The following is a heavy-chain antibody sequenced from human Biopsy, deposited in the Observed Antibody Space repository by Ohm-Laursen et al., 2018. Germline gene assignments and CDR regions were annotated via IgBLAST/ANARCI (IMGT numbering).Heavy chain of an antibody. J-gene: IGHJ5*02. CDR3: ARTPRDSFWSGSYKRGLWFDP. CDR1: GGSLSGYY. V-gene: IGHV4-34*11. D-gene: IGHD3-3*01. CDR2: VYNGGIT. Sequence: SDTLSLTCAVYGGSLSGYYWTWIRQTPGKGLEWIGHVYNGGITNYNPSLKSRVTISKDTSKNQFSLQLSSVTAADTAVYYCARTPRDSFWSGSYKRGLWFDPWGQGTLVTVSS.